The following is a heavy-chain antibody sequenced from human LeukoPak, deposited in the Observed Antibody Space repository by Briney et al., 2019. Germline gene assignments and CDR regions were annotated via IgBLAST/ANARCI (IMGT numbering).Heavy chain of an antibody. J-gene: IGHJ4*02. CDR3: ARDPSGYSSVDY. CDR1: GFTFSSYW. Sequence: GRSLRLSCVASGFTFSSYWMTWVRQAPGEGLEWVANIKHDGSEKKYVDSVKGRFTISRDNAKNSLYLQMNSLRAEDTAVYYCARDPSGYSSVDYWGQGTLVTVSS. D-gene: IGHD6-19*01. V-gene: IGHV3-7*03. CDR2: IKHDGSEK.